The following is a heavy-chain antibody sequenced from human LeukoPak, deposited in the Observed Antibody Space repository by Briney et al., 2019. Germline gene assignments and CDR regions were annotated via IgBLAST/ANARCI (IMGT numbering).Heavy chain of an antibody. CDR3: ARSISGYYPSSFDY. J-gene: IGHJ4*02. CDR1: GYTFTGYY. CDR2: INPNSGGT. D-gene: IGHD3-22*01. Sequence: ASVKVSCKASGYTFTGYYMHCVRQAPGQGLEWMGWINPNSGGTNYAQKFQGRVTMTRDTSISTAYMELSRLRSDDTAVYYCARSISGYYPSSFDYWGQGTLVTVSS. V-gene: IGHV1-2*02.